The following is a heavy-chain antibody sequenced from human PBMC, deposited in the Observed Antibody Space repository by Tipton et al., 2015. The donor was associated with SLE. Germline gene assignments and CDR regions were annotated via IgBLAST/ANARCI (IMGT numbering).Heavy chain of an antibody. J-gene: IGHJ6*02. D-gene: IGHD6-13*01. CDR1: GASFSSTYYF. CDR2: IYASGRT. Sequence: LRLSCTVSGASFSSTYYFWTWIRQPAGKGLEWLGHIYASGRTNYNPSLKSRVTMSVDTSKNQFSLRLISLTAADTAVYYCARQQRGNYGMDVWGQGTTVTVSS. V-gene: IGHV4-61*09. CDR3: ARQQRGNYGMDV.